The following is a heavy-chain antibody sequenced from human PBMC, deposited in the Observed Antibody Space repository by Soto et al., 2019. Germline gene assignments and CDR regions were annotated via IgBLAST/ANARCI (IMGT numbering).Heavy chain of an antibody. V-gene: IGHV4-34*01. J-gene: IGHJ6*02. CDR2: VNDSGST. D-gene: IGHD1-26*01. CDR1: GGSFTGNY. Sequence: SETLSLTCAVYGGSFTGNYRSWIRQPPGKGLEWIGEVNDSGSTNFNPSLKSRVTISVDTSKKQFTLKLTSVTAADTAVYYCATDSATSYFGMDVWGHRTTVTVSS. CDR3: ATDSATSYFGMDV.